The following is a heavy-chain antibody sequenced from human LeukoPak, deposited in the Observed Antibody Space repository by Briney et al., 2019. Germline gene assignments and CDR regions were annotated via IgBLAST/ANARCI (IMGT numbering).Heavy chain of an antibody. CDR3: ATSYPAD. J-gene: IGHJ4*02. CDR2: IIPIFGTA. Sequence: GLEWMGGIIPIFGTANYAQKFQGRVTITADESTSTAYMELSSLRSEDTAVYYCATSYPADWGQGTLVIVSS. V-gene: IGHV1-69*01.